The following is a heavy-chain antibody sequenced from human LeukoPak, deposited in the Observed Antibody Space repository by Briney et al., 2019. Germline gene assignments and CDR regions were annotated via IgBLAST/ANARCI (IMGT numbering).Heavy chain of an antibody. D-gene: IGHD3-10*01. CDR1: GFTFSSYG. CDR2: IHYDGTN. Sequence: GGSLRLSCAASGFTFSSYGMHWVRQAPGKGLEWVAFIHYDGTNYADSVKGRFTISRDNFKNTLSLQMNGLRVEDTALYYCVNSGFDPWGQGTLVTVSS. J-gene: IGHJ5*02. V-gene: IGHV3-30*02. CDR3: VNSGFDP.